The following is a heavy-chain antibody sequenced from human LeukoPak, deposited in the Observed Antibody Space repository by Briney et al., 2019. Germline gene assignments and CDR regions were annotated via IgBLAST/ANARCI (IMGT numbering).Heavy chain of an antibody. CDR1: GGSISSGSYY. V-gene: IGHV4-39*07. CDR3: ARVIVVVVAAIRGAFDI. CDR2: IYYSGST. J-gene: IGHJ3*02. D-gene: IGHD2-15*01. Sequence: SQTLSLTCTVSGGSISSGSYYWSWIRQPPGKGLEWIGSIYYSGSTYYNPSLKSRVTISVDTSKNQFSLKLSSVTAADTAVYYCARVIVVVVAAIRGAFDIWGQGTMVTVSS.